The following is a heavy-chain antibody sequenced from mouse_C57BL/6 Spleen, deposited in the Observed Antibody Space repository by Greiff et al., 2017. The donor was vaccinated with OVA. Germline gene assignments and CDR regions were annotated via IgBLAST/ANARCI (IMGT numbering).Heavy chain of an antibody. CDR3: AGTGTPFDY. CDR2: ISGGGGNT. V-gene: IGHV5-9*01. J-gene: IGHJ2*01. CDR1: GFTFSSYT. D-gene: IGHD4-1*01. Sequence: EVKLMESGGGLVKPGGSLKLSCAASGFTFSSYTMSWVRQTPEKRLEWVATISGGGGNTYYPDRVKGRFTISRDNAKNTLYLQMSSLRSEDTALYYCAGTGTPFDYWGQGTTLTVSS.